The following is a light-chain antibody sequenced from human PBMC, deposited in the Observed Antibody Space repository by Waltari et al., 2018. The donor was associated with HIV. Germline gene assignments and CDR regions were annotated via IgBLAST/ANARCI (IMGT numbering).Light chain of an antibody. Sequence: DIVVTKSPDSLAVSLGERATINCKSSQSLIHYSNYNNNLAWYQQKPGQPPKLLIYWASTRAAGVPDRFNGSGSGTDFSLTITSLQAEDVAVYYCQQYSSPPRTFGQGTKVEIK. V-gene: IGKV4-1*01. J-gene: IGKJ1*01. CDR2: WAS. CDR1: QSLIHYSNYNNN. CDR3: QQYSSPPRT.